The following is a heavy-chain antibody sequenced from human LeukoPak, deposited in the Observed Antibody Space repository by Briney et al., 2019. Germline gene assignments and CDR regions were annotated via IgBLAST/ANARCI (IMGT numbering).Heavy chain of an antibody. J-gene: IGHJ6*03. D-gene: IGHD4-17*01. CDR3: ARGTYGYYMDV. CDR1: NYSISNSLY. V-gene: IGHV4-38-2*02. CDR2: IYRSGSN. Sequence: SDTLSLTCSGSNYSISNSLYWGWLRQPPGKGLEWIGSIYRSGSNFYNPSLKSRVTISLDTSKNQFSLKLSSVTAADTAVYFCARGTYGYYMDVWGKGTTVTVSS.